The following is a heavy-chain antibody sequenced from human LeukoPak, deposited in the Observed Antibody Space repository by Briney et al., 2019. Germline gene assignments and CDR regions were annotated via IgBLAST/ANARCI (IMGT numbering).Heavy chain of an antibody. J-gene: IGHJ2*01. Sequence: GGSLRLSCAASGFTLSGYWMSSVRQAPGKGLEWVANIKQDGSEKYYVDSVKGRFTISRDNAKNSLYVQMNSLRSEDTAVYYCARGYWYFDLWGRGTLVTVSS. CDR2: IKQDGSEK. CDR1: GFTLSGYW. CDR3: ARGYWYFDL. V-gene: IGHV3-7*01.